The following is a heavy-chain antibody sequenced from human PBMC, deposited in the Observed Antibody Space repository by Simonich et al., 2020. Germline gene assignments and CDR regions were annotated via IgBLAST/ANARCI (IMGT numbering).Heavy chain of an antibody. D-gene: IGHD1-26*01. CDR1: GYTFTSYD. Sequence: QVQLVQSGAEVKKPGASVTVSCKASGYTFTSYDINWVRQATGQGREWMGWMNPNSANTGYAQKVQGRVTITRNTSISTAYMELSSLRSEDTAVYYCARTYSGSYYYFDYWGQGTLVTVSS. J-gene: IGHJ4*02. CDR2: MNPNSANT. V-gene: IGHV1-8*03. CDR3: ARTYSGSYYYFDY.